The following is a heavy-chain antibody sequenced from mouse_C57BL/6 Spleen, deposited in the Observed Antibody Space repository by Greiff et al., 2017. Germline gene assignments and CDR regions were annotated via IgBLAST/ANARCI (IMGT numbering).Heavy chain of an antibody. V-gene: IGHV1-19*01. J-gene: IGHJ1*03. Sequence: EVQLQQSGPVLVMPGASVKMSCKASGYTFTDYYMNWVKQSHGKSLEWIGVINPYNGGTSSNQKFKGKATLTVDKSSSTAYMQLNSLTSEDSAVYYCARRGGYPWYFDVWGTGTTVTVSS. CDR3: ARRGGYPWYFDV. CDR2: INPYNGGT. D-gene: IGHD2-2*01. CDR1: GYTFTDYY.